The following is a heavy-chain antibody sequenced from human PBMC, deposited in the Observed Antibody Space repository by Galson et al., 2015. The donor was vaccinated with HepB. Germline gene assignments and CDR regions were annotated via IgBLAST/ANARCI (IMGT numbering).Heavy chain of an antibody. CDR3: AREGNWNDWSRGKSDYYYYMDV. CDR1: GGTFSSYA. J-gene: IGHJ6*03. Sequence: SVKVSCKASGGTFSSYAISWVRQAPGQGLEWMGGIIPIFGTANYAQKFQGRVTITADESTSTAYMELSSLRSEDTAVYYCAREGNWNDWSRGKSDYYYYMDVWGKGTTVTVSS. D-gene: IGHD1-1*01. CDR2: IIPIFGTA. V-gene: IGHV1-69*13.